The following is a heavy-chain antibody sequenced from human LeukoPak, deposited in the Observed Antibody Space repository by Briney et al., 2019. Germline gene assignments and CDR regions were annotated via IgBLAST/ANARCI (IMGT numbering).Heavy chain of an antibody. CDR3: ARGGIRGVLMEY. J-gene: IGHJ4*02. Sequence: GGSLRLSCAASGFTFINYWMTWVRQAPGKGLEWVANIMQDGSEKYYVDSVTGRFTISRDNAKNSLFLQMTSLSADDTAVYYCARGGIRGVLMEYWGQGTLVTVSS. V-gene: IGHV3-7*05. D-gene: IGHD3-10*01. CDR1: GFTFINYW. CDR2: IMQDGSEK.